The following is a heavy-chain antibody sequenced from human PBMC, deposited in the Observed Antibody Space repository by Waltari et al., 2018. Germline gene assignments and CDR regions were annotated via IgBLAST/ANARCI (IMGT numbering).Heavy chain of an antibody. Sequence: EVQLVETGGGLTQPGGSLRLSCAASGLSGSSHYIRWVRQAPGRGLEWVSTIYDGGSSYYADSVKGRLTISRDNSKNTVYLQMNSLRVDDTAVYYCARVWRNYHYYGMDVWGQGTTVTVSS. CDR2: IYDGGSS. CDR3: ARVWRNYHYYGMDV. V-gene: IGHV3-53*02. CDR1: GLSGSSHY. D-gene: IGHD3-16*01. J-gene: IGHJ6*02.